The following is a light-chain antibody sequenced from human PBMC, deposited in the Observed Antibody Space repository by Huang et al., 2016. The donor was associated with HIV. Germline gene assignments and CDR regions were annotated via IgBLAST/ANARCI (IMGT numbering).Light chain of an antibody. V-gene: IGKV1-9*01. CDR2: DAS. CDR3: QQLNSYPWT. J-gene: IGKJ1*01. Sequence: IQLTQSPSSLSASVGDIVTITCRASQGISSYLAWYQQKQGKAPKLLIYDASTVQSGVPSRFNGSVSGTDFTLTISILQPEDFATYYCQQLNSYPWTFGQGTKVEIK. CDR1: QGISSY.